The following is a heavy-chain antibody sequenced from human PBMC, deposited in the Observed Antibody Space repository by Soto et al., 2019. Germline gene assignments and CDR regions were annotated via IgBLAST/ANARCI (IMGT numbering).Heavy chain of an antibody. CDR2: MNPINGAT. V-gene: IGHV1-8*02. Sequence: CKASGYDFTAYDINWVRQASGQGLEWMGWMNPINGATGSARRLQGRVSMTRNTATGTAYLELTSLRSDDSAVYYCGRGPSPRAPAGGTPYYYAMDVWGQGTTVTVSS. CDR1: GYDFTAYD. J-gene: IGHJ6*02. D-gene: IGHD6-13*01. CDR3: GRGPSPRAPAGGTPYYYAMDV.